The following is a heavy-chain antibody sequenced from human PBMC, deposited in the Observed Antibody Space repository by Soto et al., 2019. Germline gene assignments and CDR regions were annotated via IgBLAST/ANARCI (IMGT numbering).Heavy chain of an antibody. CDR2: IYTTGAT. CDR3: AMTVIAPSPYLDH. D-gene: IGHD4-17*01. J-gene: IGHJ4*02. CDR1: GASISRKY. Sequence: QVQLQESGPGLVKPSETLSLPCSVSGASISRKYWSWLRQPAGGGLEWIGRIYTTGATNYNSSLKSRVTMSVDTTKNQFSLRLTSVTAADTAVYFCAMTVIAPSPYLDHWGQGLLVTVSS. V-gene: IGHV4-4*07.